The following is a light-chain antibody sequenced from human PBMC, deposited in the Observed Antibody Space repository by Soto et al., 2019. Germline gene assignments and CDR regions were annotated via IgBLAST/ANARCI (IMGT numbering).Light chain of an antibody. J-gene: IGKJ4*01. CDR1: QSVSSY. CDR3: QQRSNWPLT. Sequence: EIVRPQSPATLSLSPGERATLSCRASQSVSSYLAWYQQKPGQAPRLLIYDASNRATGIPARFSGSGSGTDFTLTISSLEPEDFAVYYCQQRSNWPLTFGGGTKVDI. CDR2: DAS. V-gene: IGKV3-11*01.